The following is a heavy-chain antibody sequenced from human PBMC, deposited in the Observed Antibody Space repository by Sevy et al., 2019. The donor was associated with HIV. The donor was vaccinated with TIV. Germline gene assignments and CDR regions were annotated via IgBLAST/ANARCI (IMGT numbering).Heavy chain of an antibody. CDR2: ISGSGGRI. V-gene: IGHV3-23*01. J-gene: IGHJ4*02. CDR3: ATEGLSGYDAPFAY. Sequence: GGSLRLSCAAFGFTYNGYGMHWVRQAPGKGLEWVSAISGSGGRIYYADSVKGRFTISRDNSKNTLYLQMNSLRAEDTAVYYCATEGLSGYDAPFAYWGQGTLVTVSS. CDR1: GFTYNGYG. D-gene: IGHD5-12*01.